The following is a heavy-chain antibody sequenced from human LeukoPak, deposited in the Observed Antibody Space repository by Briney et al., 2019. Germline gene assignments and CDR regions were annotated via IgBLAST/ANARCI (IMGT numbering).Heavy chain of an antibody. D-gene: IGHD3-10*01. CDR3: ARRFGY. J-gene: IGHJ4*02. CDR2: SNSDGSST. V-gene: IGHV3-74*01. CDR1: GFTLSSYW. Sequence: PGGSLRLSCAASGFTLSSYWMHWVRQAPGKGLVWVSRSNSDGSSTSYADSVKGRFTISRDNAKNSLHLQMNSLRAEDTAVYFCARRFGYWGQGTLVTVSS.